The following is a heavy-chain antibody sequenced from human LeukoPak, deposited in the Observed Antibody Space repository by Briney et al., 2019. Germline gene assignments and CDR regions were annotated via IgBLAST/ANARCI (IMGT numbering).Heavy chain of an antibody. CDR3: ARVSPQGELDAFDI. CDR2: IHHSGST. CDR1: GYSLSSGYY. Sequence: PSETLSLTCSVSGYSLSSGYYWGWIRQPPGKGLESIGSIHHSGSTYYNPSLKSRVTISVDTSKNHFSMQLSSVTAADTAIYYCARVSPQGELDAFDIWGQGTMVTVSS. J-gene: IGHJ3*02. D-gene: IGHD3-16*01. V-gene: IGHV4-38-2*02.